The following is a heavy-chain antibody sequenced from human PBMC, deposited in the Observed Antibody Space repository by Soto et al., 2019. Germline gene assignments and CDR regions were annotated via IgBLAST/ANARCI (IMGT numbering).Heavy chain of an antibody. CDR1: GFTFSNYA. D-gene: IGHD4-4*01. CDR3: VMTTVTDYYYYGMDV. V-gene: IGHV3-23*05. CDR2: LYGSGKGI. Sequence: PGGSLRLSCAASGFTFSNYAMAWVRQAPGKGLECVAGLYGSGKGIEYADSVKGRFTISRDNSKNTVFLEMNSLRAEDTAVYYCVMTTVTDYYYYGMDVWGQGTTVTVSS. J-gene: IGHJ6*02.